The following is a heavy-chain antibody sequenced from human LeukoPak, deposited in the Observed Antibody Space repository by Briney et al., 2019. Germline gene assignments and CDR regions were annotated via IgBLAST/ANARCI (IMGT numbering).Heavy chain of an antibody. CDR1: GGSISSYY. CDR2: IYYSGST. J-gene: IGHJ6*02. Sequence: SETLSLTCTVSGGSISSYYWGWIRQPPGKGLEWIGSIYYSGSTYYNPSLKSRVTISVDTSRNQFSLKLSSVTAADTAVYYCARVSLFGGMDVWGQGTTVTVSS. D-gene: IGHD3-3*01. CDR3: ARVSLFGGMDV. V-gene: IGHV4-39*07.